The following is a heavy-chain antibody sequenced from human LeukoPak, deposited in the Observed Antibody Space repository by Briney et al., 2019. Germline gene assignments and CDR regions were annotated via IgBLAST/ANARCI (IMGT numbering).Heavy chain of an antibody. V-gene: IGHV3-23*01. J-gene: IGHJ4*02. Sequence: GGSLRLSCAASGFTFSSYAMTWVRQAPGKGLEWVSIVSGSGSSTYYADSVKGRFTISRDNSKNTLYLQMNSLRAEDTAVYYCAKIVLSVAGTGVRYFDDWGQGTLVTVSS. CDR3: AKIVLSVAGTGVRYFDD. CDR1: GFTFSSYA. D-gene: IGHD6-19*01. CDR2: VSGSGSST.